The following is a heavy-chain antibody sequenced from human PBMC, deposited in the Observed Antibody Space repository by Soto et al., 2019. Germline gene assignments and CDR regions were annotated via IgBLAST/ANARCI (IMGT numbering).Heavy chain of an antibody. Sequence: SQTLSLTCAISGDSVSSNSAAWNWIRQSPSRGLEWLGRTYYRSKWYNDYAVSVKSRITINPDTSKNQFSLQLNSVTAEDTAVYYCARDNYAPIIYWYPGGFDPWGQGTLVTVSS. J-gene: IGHJ5*02. CDR1: GDSVSSNSAA. CDR3: ARDNYAPIIYWYPGGFDP. V-gene: IGHV6-1*01. D-gene: IGHD4-4*01. CDR2: TYYRSKWYN.